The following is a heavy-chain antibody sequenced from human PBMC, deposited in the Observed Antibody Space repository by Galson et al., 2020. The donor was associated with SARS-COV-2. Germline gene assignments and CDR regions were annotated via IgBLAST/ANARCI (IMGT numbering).Heavy chain of an antibody. D-gene: IGHD3-10*01. J-gene: IGHJ3*02. CDR2: IFYSGTT. CDR3: ARVFRSGGNSFDI. V-gene: IGHV4-39*07. Sequence: SETLSLTCTVSGGSISSSSYYWGWIRQPPGKGLEWIGTIFYSGTTYYNPSLNSRVTISVDTSKNQFSLRLSSVTAADTAVHYCARVFRSGGNSFDIWGQGTMVTVSS. CDR1: GGSISSSSYY.